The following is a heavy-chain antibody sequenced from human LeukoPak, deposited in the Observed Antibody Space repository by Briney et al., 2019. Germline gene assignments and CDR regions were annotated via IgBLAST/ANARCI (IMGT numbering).Heavy chain of an antibody. CDR3: AKVRGYSYGYFDY. D-gene: IGHD5-18*01. J-gene: IGHJ4*02. Sequence: GGSLRLSCAASGFTFDDYAMHWVRQAPGKGLEWVPGISWNSGSIGYADSVKGRFTISRDNAKNSLYLQMNSLRAEDTALYYCAKVRGYSYGYFDYWGQGTLVTVSS. CDR1: GFTFDDYA. CDR2: ISWNSGSI. V-gene: IGHV3-9*01.